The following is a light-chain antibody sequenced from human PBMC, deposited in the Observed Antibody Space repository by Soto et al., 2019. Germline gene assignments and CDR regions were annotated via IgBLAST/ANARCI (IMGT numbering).Light chain of an antibody. J-gene: IGKJ1*01. Sequence: EIVMTQSPATLSVSPGERATLSCRASQSVSSNLAWYQQKPGQAPRLLIYGASTRATGIPARFSVSGSGTEITLTISSLQSEDFAVYYCQQYNTWPPWTFGQGTKVEIK. CDR1: QSVSSN. V-gene: IGKV3-15*01. CDR2: GAS. CDR3: QQYNTWPPWT.